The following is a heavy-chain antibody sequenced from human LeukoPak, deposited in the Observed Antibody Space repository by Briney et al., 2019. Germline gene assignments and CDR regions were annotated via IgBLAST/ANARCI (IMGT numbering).Heavy chain of an antibody. Sequence: GGSLRLSCAASGFTFSSYTMSWVRQAPGKGLEWVSVIYSGGSTYYADSVKGRFTISRDNSKNTLYLQMNSLRAEDTAVYYCARDRRNYYDMWGQGTLVTVSS. CDR2: IYSGGST. D-gene: IGHD3-22*01. CDR1: GFTFSSYT. CDR3: ARDRRNYYDM. V-gene: IGHV3-53*01. J-gene: IGHJ4*02.